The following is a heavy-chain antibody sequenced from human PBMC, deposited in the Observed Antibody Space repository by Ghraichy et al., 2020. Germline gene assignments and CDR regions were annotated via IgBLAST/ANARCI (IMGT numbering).Heavy chain of an antibody. CDR2: INTNTGNP. V-gene: IGHV7-4-1*02. CDR1: GYTFTSYA. CDR3: ARGARIAAAGTWGGDYYYYYMDV. J-gene: IGHJ6*03. Sequence: ASVKVSCKASGYTFTSYAMNWVRQAPGQGLEWMGWINTNTGNPTYAQGFTGRFVFSLDTSVSTAYLQISSLKAEDTAVYYCARGARIAAAGTWGGDYYYYYMDVWGKGTTVTVSS. D-gene: IGHD6-13*01.